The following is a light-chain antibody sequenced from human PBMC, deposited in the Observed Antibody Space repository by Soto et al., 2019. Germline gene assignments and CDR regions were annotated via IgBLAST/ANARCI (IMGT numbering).Light chain of an antibody. V-gene: IGKV1-5*01. CDR3: QQYHSPRT. J-gene: IGKJ1*01. CDR1: QSISSW. CDR2: DAT. Sequence: DIQMTQSPSTLSASVGDRVTITCRASQSISSWLAWYQQKPGKAPKLLIYDATSLESGYPSRFSGSGSGTEFTLTISSLQPDDFATYYCQQYHSPRTFGQGTKVEIK.